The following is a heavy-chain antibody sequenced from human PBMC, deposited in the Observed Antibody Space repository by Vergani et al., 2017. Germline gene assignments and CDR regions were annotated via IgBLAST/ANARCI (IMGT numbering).Heavy chain of an antibody. V-gene: IGHV4-4*07. CDR3: ARDPRDGADGFDI. D-gene: IGHD3-10*01. CDR1: GGSISNYY. CDR2: FYSSGSI. J-gene: IGHJ3*02. Sequence: QVQLRESGPGLVKPSETLSLSCSVPGGSISNYYWHWIRQPAGKGLEWIGRFYSSGSINYNPSLKSRVSMSADTSNHQFFLTLTSVTSADTAIYYCARDPRDGADGFDIWGQGTKVTVSS.